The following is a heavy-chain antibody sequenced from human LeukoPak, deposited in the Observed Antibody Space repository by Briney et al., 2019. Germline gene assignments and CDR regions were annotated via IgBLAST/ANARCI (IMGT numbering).Heavy chain of an antibody. CDR3: ARAYLICGGYYYFDY. J-gene: IGHJ4*02. Sequence: ASVKVSCKASGYTFTSYYMHWVRQAPGQGLEWMGIINPRGGSTSYAQKFQGRVTMTRDTSTSTVSMELSSLRSEDTAVYYCARAYLICGGYYYFDYWGQGTLVTVSS. CDR2: INPRGGST. CDR1: GYTFTSYY. D-gene: IGHD3-22*01. V-gene: IGHV1-46*01.